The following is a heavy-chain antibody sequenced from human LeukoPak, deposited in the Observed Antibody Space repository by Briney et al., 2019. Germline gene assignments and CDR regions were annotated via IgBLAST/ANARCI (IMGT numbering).Heavy chain of an antibody. Sequence: SETLSLTCTVSGGSISSGSYYWSWIRQPAGKGLEWIGRIYTSGSTNYNPSLEGRVTISVDTSKNQFSLKLSSATAADTAVYYCARSSSPRGRIITWIRSRAPNFDSWGQGTLVTVSS. CDR3: ARSSSPRGRIITWIRSRAPNFDS. CDR1: GGSISSGSYY. CDR2: IYTSGST. D-gene: IGHD5-18*01. V-gene: IGHV4-61*02. J-gene: IGHJ5*01.